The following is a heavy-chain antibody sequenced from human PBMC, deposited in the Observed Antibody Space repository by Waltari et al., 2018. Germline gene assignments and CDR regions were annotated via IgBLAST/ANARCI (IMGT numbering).Heavy chain of an antibody. CDR3: ARVDIVATTVDY. CDR2: IRRGGSTI. D-gene: IGHD5-12*01. CDR1: GFTFSSYE. J-gene: IGHJ4*02. V-gene: IGHV3-48*03. Sequence: EVQLVESGGGLVQPGGSLRLSCAASGFTFSSYEMNWVRQAPGKGVGWVAYIRRGGSTIDSADSVKGRFTISRDNAKNSMYLQMNSLRAEDTAVYYCARVDIVATTVDYWGQGTLVTVSS.